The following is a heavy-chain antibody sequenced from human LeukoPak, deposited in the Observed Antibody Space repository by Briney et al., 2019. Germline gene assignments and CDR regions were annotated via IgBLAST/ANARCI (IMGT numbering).Heavy chain of an antibody. V-gene: IGHV3-30-3*01. Sequence: PGGSLRLSCAASGFTFSSYAMHWVRQAPGKGLEWVAVKSYDGSNKYYADSVKGRFTISRDNSKNTLYLQMNSLRAEDTAVYYCARPPGGNNVWGQGTTVTVSS. CDR2: KSYDGSNK. CDR3: ARPPGGNNV. J-gene: IGHJ6*02. D-gene: IGHD4-23*01. CDR1: GFTFSSYA.